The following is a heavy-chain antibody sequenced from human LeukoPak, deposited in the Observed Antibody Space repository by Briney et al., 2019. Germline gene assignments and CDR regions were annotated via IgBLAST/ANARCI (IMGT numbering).Heavy chain of an antibody. D-gene: IGHD3-22*01. V-gene: IGHV3-48*02. J-gene: IGHJ6*02. CDR3: ARGGSGYGDYYYFYGMDV. CDR2: ISTSSSSI. CDR1: GFTFSTYA. Sequence: PGGSLRLSCAASGFTFSTYAMNWVRQAPGKGLEWVSYISTSSSSIYYADSVKGRFTISRDNAKNSLYLQMNSLRDEDTAVYCCARGGSGYGDYYYFYGMDVWGQGTTVTVSS.